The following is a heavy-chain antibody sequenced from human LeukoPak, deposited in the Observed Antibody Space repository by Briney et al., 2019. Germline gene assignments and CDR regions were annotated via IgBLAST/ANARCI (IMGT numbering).Heavy chain of an antibody. J-gene: IGHJ4*02. CDR2: ISTSEGT. CDR3: AAQYKYCSGGTCWKDY. V-gene: IGHV4-61*02. D-gene: IGHD2-15*01. CDR1: GGSISSGSYY. Sequence: PSQTLSLTCTVSGGSISSGSYYWRWLRQPAGKGLEWIGRISTSEGTHYNPSLKSRVTISLDTSKNQFSLKLSSVTAADTAVYYCAAQYKYCSGGTCWKDYWGQGTLVTVSS.